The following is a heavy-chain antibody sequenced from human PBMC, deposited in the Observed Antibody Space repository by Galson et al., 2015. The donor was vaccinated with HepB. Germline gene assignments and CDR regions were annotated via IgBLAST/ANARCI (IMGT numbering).Heavy chain of an antibody. CDR1: GFTFSRNG. V-gene: IGHV3-30*18. CDR3: AKDLAARNKYYYYGMDV. Sequence: SLRLSCAASGFTFSRNGMHWVRQAPGKGLEWVAVISSDGNYKYYADSAKGRFSISRDNSENTLYLQVSSLRTEDTAVYYCAKDLAARNKYYYYGMDVWGRGTTVTVSS. CDR2: ISSDGNYK. D-gene: IGHD6-6*01. J-gene: IGHJ6*02.